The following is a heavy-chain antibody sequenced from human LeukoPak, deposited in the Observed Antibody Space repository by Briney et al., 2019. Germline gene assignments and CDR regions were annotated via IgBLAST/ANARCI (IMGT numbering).Heavy chain of an antibody. D-gene: IGHD3-22*01. CDR1: GFTFSSYW. Sequence: GGSLRLSCAASGFTFSSYWMHWVRQAPGKGLVWVSRINSDGSSTSYADSVKGRFTISRDNAKNTLYLQMNSLRAEDTAVYYCAVLREYYYDSSGYYPQDAFDIWGQGTMVTVSS. V-gene: IGHV3-74*01. J-gene: IGHJ3*02. CDR3: AVLREYYYDSSGYYPQDAFDI. CDR2: INSDGSST.